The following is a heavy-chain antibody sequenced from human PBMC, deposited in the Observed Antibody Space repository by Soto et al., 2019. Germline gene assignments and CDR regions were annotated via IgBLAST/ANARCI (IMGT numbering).Heavy chain of an antibody. CDR3: VKVRDFGTGEGAYYYYYYMDV. CDR1: GITFVNYA. Sequence: GGSLRLSCASPGITFVNYAMRRVFQAPRGGREWVSAISGSGGSTYYADSVKGRFTISRDNSKNTLYLQMNSLRAEDTAVYYCVKVRDFGTGEGAYYYYYYMDVWGKGTTVTVSS. CDR2: ISGSGGST. D-gene: IGHD3-3*01. V-gene: IGHV3-23*01. J-gene: IGHJ6*03.